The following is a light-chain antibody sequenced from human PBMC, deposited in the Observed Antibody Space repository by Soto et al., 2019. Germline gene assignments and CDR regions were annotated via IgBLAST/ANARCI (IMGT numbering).Light chain of an antibody. CDR1: RSDVGGYSY. CDR2: DVS. J-gene: IGLJ1*01. V-gene: IGLV2-14*01. Sequence: QSALTHPASVSGSPGQSIAISCTGTRSDVGGYSYVSWYQQQPGKAPKLVISDVSNRPSGVSDRFSGSKSGNTASLPISGLQTEEEADYSCAPYNHSRPYVFGNGTKVTVL. CDR3: APYNHSRPYV.